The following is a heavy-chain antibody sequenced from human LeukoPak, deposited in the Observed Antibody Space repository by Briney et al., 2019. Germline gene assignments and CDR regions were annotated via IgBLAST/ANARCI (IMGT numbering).Heavy chain of an antibody. CDR1: GGTFSSYA. CDR3: AREGGEAYYYDSSGYYYYDY. CDR2: IIHPVGSA. J-gene: IGHJ4*02. D-gene: IGHD3-22*01. V-gene: IGHV1-69*06. Sequence: ASVKVSCKASGGTFSSYAISWVRQPLGQGLEWLGGIIHPVGSANNDQKFRGRVTITADKSRSTAYMEMSRVRSEDRAVYYCAREGGEAYYYDSSGYYYYDYWGQGTLVTVSS.